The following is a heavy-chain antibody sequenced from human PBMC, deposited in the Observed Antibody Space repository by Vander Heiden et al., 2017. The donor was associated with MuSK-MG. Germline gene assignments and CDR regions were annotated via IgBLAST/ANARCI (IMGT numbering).Heavy chain of an antibody. J-gene: IGHJ6*03. CDR1: GGSISSGNYY. CDR3: ARAGRTSRAGYYYMDV. D-gene: IGHD2-2*01. CDR2: IYYSGST. Sequence: QVQLQESGPGLVKPSQTLSLTCTVSGGSISSGNYYWSWIRQHPGKGLDWFGYIYYSGSTSYNPSLKSRVTISVDTSKNQFSLKLSSVTAADTAVYYCARAGRTSRAGYYYMDVWGKGTTVTVSS. V-gene: IGHV4-31*03.